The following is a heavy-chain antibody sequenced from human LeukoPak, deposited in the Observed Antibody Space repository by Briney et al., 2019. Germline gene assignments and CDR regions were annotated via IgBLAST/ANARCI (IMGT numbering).Heavy chain of an antibody. CDR3: AKGGRGREYSSSSYYFDY. J-gene: IGHJ4*02. D-gene: IGHD6-6*01. CDR2: ISGSGGST. Sequence: GGSLRLSCAASGFTFSSYAMSWVRQAPGKGLEWVSAISGSGGSTYYADSVKGRFTISRDNSKNTLYLQMNSLRAEDTAVYYCAKGGRGREYSSSSYYFDYWGQGTLVTVSS. V-gene: IGHV3-23*01. CDR1: GFTFSSYA.